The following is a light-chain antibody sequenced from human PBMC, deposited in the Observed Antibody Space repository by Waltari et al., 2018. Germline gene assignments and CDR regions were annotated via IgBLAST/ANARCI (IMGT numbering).Light chain of an antibody. V-gene: IGLV4-69*01. CDR2: VNSDGSH. CDR1: SGHSSNV. Sequence: QLVLTQSPSASASLGASVKLTCTLSSGHSSNVIAWLQQQLEKGPRYLMKVNSDGSHSKGDKIPDRFSGSSSGTEHYLTISSLQSEDEADYYCQTGGHGTWVFGGGTKLTVL. CDR3: QTGGHGTWV. J-gene: IGLJ3*02.